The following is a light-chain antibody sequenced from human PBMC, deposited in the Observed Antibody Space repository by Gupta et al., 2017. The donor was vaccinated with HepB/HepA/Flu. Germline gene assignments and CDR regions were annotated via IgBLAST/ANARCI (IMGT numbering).Light chain of an antibody. V-gene: IGKV3-11*01. CDR3: QQRSNGPPKLS. J-gene: IGKJ4*01. Sequence: DIVLTQSPATLSLSPGERATLSCRGSLSVSSYLAWYQQKPGQAPRLLIYDASNRATGIPARFSGSGSGTDFTLTISSLEPEDFAVYYCQQRSNGPPKLSFGGGTKVEIK. CDR2: DAS. CDR1: LSVSSY.